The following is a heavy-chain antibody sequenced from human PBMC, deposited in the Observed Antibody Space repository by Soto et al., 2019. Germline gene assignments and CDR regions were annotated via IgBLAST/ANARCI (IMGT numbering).Heavy chain of an antibody. D-gene: IGHD3-3*01. CDR1: GGTFSSYA. V-gene: IGHV1-69*13. Sequence: SVKVSCKASGGTFSSYAISWVRQAPGQGLEWMGGIIPIFGTANYAQKFQGRVTITADESTSTAYMELSSLRSEDTAVYYCARARDKDFWSGPYGMDVWSQGTTVTVS. CDR2: IIPIFGTA. J-gene: IGHJ6*02. CDR3: ARARDKDFWSGPYGMDV.